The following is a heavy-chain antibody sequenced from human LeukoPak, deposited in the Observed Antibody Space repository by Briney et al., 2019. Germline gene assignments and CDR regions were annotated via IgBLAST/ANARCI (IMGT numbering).Heavy chain of an antibody. D-gene: IGHD2-21*02. CDR2: IISNGGST. CDR1: GFTFSVYA. V-gene: IGHV3-64D*06. CDR3: VKDGLAFCGGDCYSYFDY. Sequence: GGSLRLSCSASGFTFSVYAIHWVRQAPGKGLEYVSTIISNGGSTYYADSVKGRFAISRDNSKNTVSLQMSSLRAEDTALYYCVKDGLAFCGGDCYSYFDYWGQGTLVTVSS. J-gene: IGHJ4*02.